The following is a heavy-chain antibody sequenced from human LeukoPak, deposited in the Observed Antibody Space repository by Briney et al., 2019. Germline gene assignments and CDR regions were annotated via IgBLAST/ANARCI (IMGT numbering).Heavy chain of an antibody. CDR1: GGSISSYY. J-gene: IGHJ6*02. Sequence: SETLSLTCTVSGGSISSYYWSWIRQPPGKGLEWIGYIYYSGSTNYNPSLKSRVTISVDTSKNQFSLKLSSVTAADTAVYYCARLARYYYYYGMDVWGQGTTVTVSS. V-gene: IGHV4-59*08. CDR2: IYYSGST. CDR3: ARLARYYYYYGMDV.